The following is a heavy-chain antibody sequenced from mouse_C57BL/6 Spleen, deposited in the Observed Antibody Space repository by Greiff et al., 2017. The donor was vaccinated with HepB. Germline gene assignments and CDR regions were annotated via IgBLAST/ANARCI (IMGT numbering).Heavy chain of an antibody. J-gene: IGHJ3*01. CDR1: GYAFSSSW. CDR3: AREDITTVVAPFAY. V-gene: IGHV1-82*01. Sequence: QVQLQQSGPELVKPGASVKISCKASGYAFSSSWMNWVKQRPGKGLEWIGRIYPGDGDTNYNGKFKGKATLTADKSSSTAYMQLSSLTSEDSAVYFWAREDITTVVAPFAYWGQGTLVTVSA. CDR2: IYPGDGDT. D-gene: IGHD1-1*01.